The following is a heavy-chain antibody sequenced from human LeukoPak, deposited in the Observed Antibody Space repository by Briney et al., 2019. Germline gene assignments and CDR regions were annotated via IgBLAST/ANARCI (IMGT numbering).Heavy chain of an antibody. CDR2: ISWNSGSI. CDR3: AKDVGSGWYYFDY. Sequence: GRSLRLSCAASGFTFDDYAMHWVRQAPGKGLEWVSGISWNSGSIGYADSVKGRFTISRDNAKNSLYLQMNSLRAEDTALYYCAKDVGSGWYYFDYWGQGTLVTVS. D-gene: IGHD6-19*01. CDR1: GFTFDDYA. J-gene: IGHJ4*02. V-gene: IGHV3-9*01.